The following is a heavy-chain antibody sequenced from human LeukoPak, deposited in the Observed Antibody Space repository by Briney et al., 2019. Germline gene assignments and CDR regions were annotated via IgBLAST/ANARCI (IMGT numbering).Heavy chain of an antibody. CDR3: ARGQQWLVEGGWFDP. CDR1: GYTFTSYD. Sequence: GASVKVSCKASGYTFTSYDINWVRQATGQGLEWMGWMNPNSGNTGYAQKFQGRVTMTRDTSISTAYMELSSLRSEDTAVYYCARGQQWLVEGGWFDPWGQGTLVTVSS. J-gene: IGHJ5*02. V-gene: IGHV1-8*01. CDR2: MNPNSGNT. D-gene: IGHD6-19*01.